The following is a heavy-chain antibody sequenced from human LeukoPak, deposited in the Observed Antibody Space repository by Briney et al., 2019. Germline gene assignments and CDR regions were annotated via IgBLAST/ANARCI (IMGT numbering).Heavy chain of an antibody. Sequence: GASVKVSCKASGYTFTSYDISWVRQAPGKGLEWMGGVIPIFDATNYAQRFQGRITITTDESTSTAYMELSGLRSEDTAVYYCARDCFGDCTSTASYSMDVWGTGTTVTVSS. CDR2: VIPIFDAT. V-gene: IGHV1-69*05. D-gene: IGHD2-2*01. J-gene: IGHJ6*03. CDR1: GYTFTSYD. CDR3: ARDCFGDCTSTASYSMDV.